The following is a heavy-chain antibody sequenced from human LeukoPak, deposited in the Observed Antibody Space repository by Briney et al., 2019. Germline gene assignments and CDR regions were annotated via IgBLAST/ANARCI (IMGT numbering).Heavy chain of an antibody. CDR1: GFTFSGYG. CDR3: EGVAVAGVY. CDR2: IRYDGSNK. Sequence: PGGSLRLSCEASGFTFSGYGMHWVRRAPGKGLEWVAFIRYDGSNKYYVDSVKGRFTISRDNSKNTLYLQMNSLRAEDTAVYYCEGVAVAGVYWGQGTLVTVSS. J-gene: IGHJ4*02. V-gene: IGHV3-30*02. D-gene: IGHD6-13*01.